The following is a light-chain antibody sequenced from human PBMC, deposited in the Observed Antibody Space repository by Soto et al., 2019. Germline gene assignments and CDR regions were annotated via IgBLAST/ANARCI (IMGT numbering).Light chain of an antibody. J-gene: IGLJ1*01. CDR2: EGN. CDR1: SSDVGNYNR. V-gene: IGLV2-23*01. CDR3: CSKAGTPVFYV. Sequence: QSALTQPASVSGSPGQSITISCTGTSSDVGNYNRVSLYQQHPGKAPKLMIYEGNKRPSGVSNRFSGSNSGNTASLTISGLQAEDEAYYYCCSKAGTPVFYVFGTGTKLTVL.